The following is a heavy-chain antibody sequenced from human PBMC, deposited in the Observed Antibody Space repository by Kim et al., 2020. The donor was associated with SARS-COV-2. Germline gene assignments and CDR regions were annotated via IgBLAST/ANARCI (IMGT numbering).Heavy chain of an antibody. J-gene: IGHJ1*01. CDR1: GFAFSSYS. V-gene: IGHV3-21*06. Sequence: GGSLRLSCAGSGFAFSSYSMNWVRQAPGKGLEWVSSISNDRGDIYYADSVKGRFTISRDNAKNTLYVQMNSLRPADTAVYYCASAPGSGEYGLDHWGRGTLVTLS. D-gene: IGHD2-15*01. CDR3: ASAPGSGEYGLDH. CDR2: ISNDRGDI.